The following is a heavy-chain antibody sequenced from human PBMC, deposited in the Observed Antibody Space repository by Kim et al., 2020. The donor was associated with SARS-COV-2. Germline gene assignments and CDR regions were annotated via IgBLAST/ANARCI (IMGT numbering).Heavy chain of an antibody. CDR3: ARDRGLAYCGGDCYSAFDY. D-gene: IGHD2-21*02. J-gene: IGHJ4*02. V-gene: IGHV3-21*01. CDR1: GFTFSSYS. CDR2: ISSSSSYI. Sequence: GGSLRLSCAASGFTFSSYSMNWVRQAPGKGREWVSSISSSSSYIYYADSVKGRFTISRDNAKNSLYLQMNSLRAEDTAVYYCARDRGLAYCGGDCYSAFDYWGQGTLVTVSS.